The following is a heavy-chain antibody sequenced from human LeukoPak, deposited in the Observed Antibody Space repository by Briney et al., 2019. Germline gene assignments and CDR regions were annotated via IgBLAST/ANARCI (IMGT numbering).Heavy chain of an antibody. CDR3: ARDGRYSSTFDY. CDR1: GGSISSYY. D-gene: IGHD6-13*01. CDR2: IYYSGTT. J-gene: IGHJ4*02. V-gene: IGHV4-59*01. Sequence: SETLSLTCTVSGGSISSYYWSWSRQPPGKGLEWIGYIYYSGTTNYNPSLKSRVTISVDTSKNQFSLKLSSLTAADTAVYYCARDGRYSSTFDYWGQGTLVTVSS.